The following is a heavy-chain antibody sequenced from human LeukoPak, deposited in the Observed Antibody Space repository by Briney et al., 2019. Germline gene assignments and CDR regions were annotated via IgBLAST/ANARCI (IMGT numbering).Heavy chain of an antibody. D-gene: IGHD2-21*02. CDR2: ISYDGSNK. J-gene: IGHJ4*02. V-gene: IGHV3-30*18. CDR1: GFTFSSYG. CDR3: AKDSGYCGGDCSAAALDY. Sequence: GGSLGLSCAASGFTFSSYGMHWVRQAPGKGLEWVAVISYDGSNKYYADSVKGRFTISRDNSKNTLYLQMNSLRAEDTAVYYCAKDSGYCGGDCSAAALDYWGQGTLVTVSS.